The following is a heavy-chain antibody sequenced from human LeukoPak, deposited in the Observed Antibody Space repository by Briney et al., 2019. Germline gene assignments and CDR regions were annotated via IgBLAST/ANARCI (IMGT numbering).Heavy chain of an antibody. D-gene: IGHD3-10*01. CDR2: IHYSGTT. Sequence: SETLSLTCTVSGGSISSDNYYWGWIRQPPGKGLEWIGSIHYSGTTYYNPSLKSRVTISVDTSKNQFSLKLSSVTAADTAMFYCARGLGPGNWFDPWGQGTLVTVSS. V-gene: IGHV4-39*01. CDR3: ARGLGPGNWFDP. CDR1: GGSISSDNYY. J-gene: IGHJ5*02.